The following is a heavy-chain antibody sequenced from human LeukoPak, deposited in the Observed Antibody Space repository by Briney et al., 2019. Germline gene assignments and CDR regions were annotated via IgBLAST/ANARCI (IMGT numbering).Heavy chain of an antibody. CDR3: ARRYFDS. CDR2: INSDGSIT. Sequence: PGGSLRLSCAASGFTFTTYWMHWVRQAPGKGLVWVSHINSDGSITSYADSVKGRFTISRDNAKNSLYLQMNSLRAEDTAVYYCARRYFDSWGQGTLVTVSS. J-gene: IGHJ4*02. V-gene: IGHV3-74*01. CDR1: GFTFTTYW.